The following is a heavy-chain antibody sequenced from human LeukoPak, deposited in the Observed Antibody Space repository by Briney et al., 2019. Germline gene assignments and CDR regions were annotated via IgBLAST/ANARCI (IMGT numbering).Heavy chain of an antibody. CDR3: ARDLRPRPQISITMIVVVTDWFDP. CDR2: ISSSSSYI. J-gene: IGHJ5*02. D-gene: IGHD3-22*01. CDR1: GFTFSSYS. Sequence: GGSLRLSCAASGFTFSSYSVNWVRQAPGKGLEWVSSISSSSSYIYYADSVKGRFTISRDNAKNSLYLQMNSLRAEDTAVYYCARDLRPRPQISITMIVVVTDWFDPWGQGTLVTVSS. V-gene: IGHV3-21*01.